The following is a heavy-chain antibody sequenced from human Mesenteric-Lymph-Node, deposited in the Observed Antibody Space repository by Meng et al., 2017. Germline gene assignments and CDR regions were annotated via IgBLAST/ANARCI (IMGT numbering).Heavy chain of an antibody. J-gene: IGHJ4*02. CDR3: ARGYYGLNY. CDR2: SNSDGGST. D-gene: IGHD3-10*01. CDR1: GFSLSSQW. Sequence: EVKLWESGGGLVQPGGSLRLSCAASGFSLSSQWMHWVRQAPGKGLVWVSRSNSDGGSTSYADSVKGRFTISRDNAKNTLYLQMNSLRAEDTAVYYCARGYYGLNYWGQGTLVTVSS. V-gene: IGHV3-74*02.